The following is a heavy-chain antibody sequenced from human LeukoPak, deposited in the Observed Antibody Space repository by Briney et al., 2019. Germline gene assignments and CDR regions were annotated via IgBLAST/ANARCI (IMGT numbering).Heavy chain of an antibody. D-gene: IGHD6-6*01. CDR3: ASFIAARRFYFQH. J-gene: IGHJ1*01. Sequence: ASVKVSCKASGGTFSSYAISWVRQAPGQGLEWMGGIIPIFGTANYAQKFQGRVTITTDESTSTAYMELSSLRPEDTAVYYCASFIAARRFYFQHWGQGTLVTVSS. CDR2: IIPIFGTA. CDR1: GGTFSSYA. V-gene: IGHV1-69*05.